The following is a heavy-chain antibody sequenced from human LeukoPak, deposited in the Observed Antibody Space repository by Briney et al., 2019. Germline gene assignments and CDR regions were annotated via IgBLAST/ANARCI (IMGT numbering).Heavy chain of an antibody. CDR1: GFTFSSYW. V-gene: IGHV3-7*01. J-gene: IGHJ3*02. Sequence: PGGSLRLSCAASGFTFSSYWMSWVRQAPGKGLEWVANIKQDGSEKYYVDSVKGRFTISRDNAKNSLYLQMGSLRAEDMAVYYCARARITMGAYAFDIWGQGTMVTVSS. CDR3: ARARITMGAYAFDI. D-gene: IGHD3-10*01. CDR2: IKQDGSEK.